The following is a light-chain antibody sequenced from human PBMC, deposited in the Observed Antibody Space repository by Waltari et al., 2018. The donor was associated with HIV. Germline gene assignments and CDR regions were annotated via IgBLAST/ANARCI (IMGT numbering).Light chain of an antibody. V-gene: IGKV3-15*01. CDR2: GAS. Sequence: EIVMTQSPATLSVSTGERAPLSCRASQSVSRNLAWYQQKPGHAPRLLIYGASTRATGIPARFSGSGSGTEFTLTISSLQSEDFAVYYCQQYNNWGTFGQGTKVEIK. J-gene: IGKJ1*01. CDR3: QQYNNWGT. CDR1: QSVSRN.